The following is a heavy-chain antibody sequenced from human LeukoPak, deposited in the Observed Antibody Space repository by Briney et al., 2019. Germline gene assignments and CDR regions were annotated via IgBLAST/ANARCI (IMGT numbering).Heavy chain of an antibody. Sequence: ASVKVSCKASGYTFTGYYMHWVRQATGQGLEWMGWMNPNSGNTGYAQKFQGRVTMTRNTSISTAYMELSSLRSEDTAVYYCAQNRLDCTNTPCYVYWGQGTLVTVSS. J-gene: IGHJ4*02. CDR1: GYTFTGYY. V-gene: IGHV1-8*02. CDR2: MNPNSGNT. CDR3: AQNRLDCTNTPCYVY. D-gene: IGHD2-8*01.